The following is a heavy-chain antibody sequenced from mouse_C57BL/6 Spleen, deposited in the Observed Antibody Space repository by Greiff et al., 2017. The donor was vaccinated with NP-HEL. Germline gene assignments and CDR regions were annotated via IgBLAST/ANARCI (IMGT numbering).Heavy chain of an antibody. Sequence: VQLQQSGAELVKPGASVKISCKASGYAFSSYWMNWVKQRPGKGLEWIGQIYPGDGDTNYNGKFKGKATLTADKSSSTAYMQLSSLTSEDSAVYFCARTHYYCSSYLPDYWGQGTTLTVSS. D-gene: IGHD1-1*01. CDR1: GYAFSSYW. V-gene: IGHV1-80*01. CDR2: IYPGDGDT. CDR3: ARTHYYCSSYLPDY. J-gene: IGHJ2*01.